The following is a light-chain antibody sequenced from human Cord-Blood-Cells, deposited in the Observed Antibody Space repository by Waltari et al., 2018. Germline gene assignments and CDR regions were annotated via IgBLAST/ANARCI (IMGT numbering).Light chain of an antibody. J-gene: IGLJ1*01. CDR2: DDS. CDR3: QVWDSSSDHYV. CDR1: NIGRNR. V-gene: IGLV3-21*02. Sequence: SYVLTQPPSVSVAPGQTARITCGGNNIGRNRVHWYQQKPGQAPVLVVYDDSDRPSGIPERFSGSNSGNTATLTISRVEAGDEADYYCQVWDSSSDHYVFGTGTKVTVL.